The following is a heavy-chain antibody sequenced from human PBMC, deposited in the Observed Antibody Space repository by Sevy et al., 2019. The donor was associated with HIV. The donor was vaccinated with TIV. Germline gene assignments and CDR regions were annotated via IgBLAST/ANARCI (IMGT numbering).Heavy chain of an antibody. D-gene: IGHD6-13*01. CDR2: INPNSGGT. V-gene: IGHV1-2*02. CDR1: GYTFTGYY. CDR3: ARAKLPGIAAAGLDY. J-gene: IGHJ4*02. Sequence: ASVKVSCKASGYTFTGYYMHWVRQAPGQGLEWMGWINPNSGGTNYAQKFQGRVTTTRDTSISTAYMELSRLRSDDTAVYYCARAKLPGIAAAGLDYWGQGTLVTVSS.